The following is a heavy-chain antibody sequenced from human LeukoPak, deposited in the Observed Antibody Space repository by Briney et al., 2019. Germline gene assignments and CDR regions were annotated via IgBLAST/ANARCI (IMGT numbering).Heavy chain of an antibody. Sequence: PGGSLRLSCAASGFTFSNYWMTWVRQAPGKGLEWVANIKQDGSEKYYVDSVKGRFTISRDNAKNSLDLQMNSLRAEDTAVYYCARNYDWGQGTLVTVSS. J-gene: IGHJ4*02. CDR2: IKQDGSEK. V-gene: IGHV3-7*04. D-gene: IGHD3-16*01. CDR3: ARNYD. CDR1: GFTFSNYW.